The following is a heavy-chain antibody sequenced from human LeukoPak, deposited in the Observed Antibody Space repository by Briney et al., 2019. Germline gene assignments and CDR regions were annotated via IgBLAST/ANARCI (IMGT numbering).Heavy chain of an antibody. Sequence: ASVKVSCKASGYSFVLYGISWVRQAPGEGPEWMGWISGSTGDTNYAQKFQGRVTMTADTSASTAYMELRSLRSDDTAVYYCARDENYGIFFNVDYWGQGTLVTVSS. CDR3: ARDENYGIFFNVDY. CDR1: GYSFVLYG. V-gene: IGHV1-18*01. D-gene: IGHD4-17*01. CDR2: ISGSTGDT. J-gene: IGHJ4*02.